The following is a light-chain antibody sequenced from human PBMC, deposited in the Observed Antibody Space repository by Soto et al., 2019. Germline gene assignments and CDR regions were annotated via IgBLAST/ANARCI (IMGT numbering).Light chain of an antibody. CDR1: RSDVGGYNY. V-gene: IGLV2-11*02. CDR2: DVI. CDR3: CSYAGSYNVV. J-gene: IGLJ2*01. Sequence: QSALTQPRSVSGSPGQSVTISCTETRSDVGGYNYVSWYQQHPGKALKLMIFDVIKRPSGVPDRFSGSKSGNTASLTISGLQAEDEADYYCCSYAGSYNVVFGGGTKLTVL.